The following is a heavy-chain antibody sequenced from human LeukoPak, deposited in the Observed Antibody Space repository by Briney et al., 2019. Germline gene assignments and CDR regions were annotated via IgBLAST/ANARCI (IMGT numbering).Heavy chain of an antibody. Sequence: GGSLRLSCAASGFTFSSYGMHWVRQAPGKGLEWVAFIRYDGSNKYYADSVKGRFTISRDNSKNTLYLQMNSLRAEDTAVYYCARRVRGRGLLWFGEFCSYFDYWGQGTLVTVSS. CDR2: IRYDGSNK. CDR3: ARRVRGRGLLWFGEFCSYFDY. CDR1: GFTFSSYG. D-gene: IGHD3-10*01. J-gene: IGHJ4*02. V-gene: IGHV3-30*02.